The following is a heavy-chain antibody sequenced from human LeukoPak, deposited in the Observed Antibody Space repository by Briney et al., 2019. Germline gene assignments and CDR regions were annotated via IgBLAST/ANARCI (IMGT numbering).Heavy chain of an antibody. D-gene: IGHD6-13*01. CDR2: IYYSGST. V-gene: IGHV4-59*01. CDR3: ARTVAAAGLGYFDY. Sequence: SETLSLTCTVSGGSISSYYWSWIRQPPGKGLEWIGYIYYSGSTNYNPSLKSRATISVDTSKNQFSLKLSSVTAADTAVYYCARTVAAAGLGYFDYWGQGTLVTVSS. CDR1: GGSISSYY. J-gene: IGHJ4*02.